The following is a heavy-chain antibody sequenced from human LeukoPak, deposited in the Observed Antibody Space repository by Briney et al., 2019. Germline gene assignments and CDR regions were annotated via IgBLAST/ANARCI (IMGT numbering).Heavy chain of an antibody. J-gene: IGHJ4*02. CDR3: AREDDSSAYTGY. V-gene: IGHV1-2*02. CDR1: GYTFTGYY. D-gene: IGHD3-22*01. CDR2: INPNSGGT. Sequence: ASVKVSCKASGYTFTGYYMHWVRQTPGQGLEGMGWINPNSGGTNYAQKFQGRVTMTRDTSFSTAYMELSRLRYDDTAVYYCAREDDSSAYTGYWGQGTLVTVSS.